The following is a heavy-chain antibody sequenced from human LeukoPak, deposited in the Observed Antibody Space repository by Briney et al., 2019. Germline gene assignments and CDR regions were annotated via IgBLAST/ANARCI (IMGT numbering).Heavy chain of an antibody. CDR3: ARLRRGWYTHSYYGMDV. Sequence: ASVKVSCKASGYTFTSYYMHWVRQAPGQGLEWMGIINPSGGSTSCAQKFQGRVTMTRDTSTSTVYMELSSLRSEDTAVYYCARLRRGWYTHSYYGMDVWGQGTTVTVSS. J-gene: IGHJ6*02. D-gene: IGHD6-19*01. V-gene: IGHV1-46*01. CDR2: INPSGGST. CDR1: GYTFTSYY.